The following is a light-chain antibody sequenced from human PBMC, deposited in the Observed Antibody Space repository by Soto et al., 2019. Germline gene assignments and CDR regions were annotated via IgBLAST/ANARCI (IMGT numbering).Light chain of an antibody. J-gene: IGLJ3*02. Sequence: QTVVTQEPSFSVSPGGTVTLTCDLTSGSVPTNHYPSWYQQTPGQAPRTLIYNTNSRSSGVPDRFSGSILGNKAALTITGAQADDESDYYCMLYIGSGIWVFGGGTKLTVL. CDR2: NTN. CDR3: MLYIGSGIWV. V-gene: IGLV8-61*01. CDR1: SGSVPTNHY.